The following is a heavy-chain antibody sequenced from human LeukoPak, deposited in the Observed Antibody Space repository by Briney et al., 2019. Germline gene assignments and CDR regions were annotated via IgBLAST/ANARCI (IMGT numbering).Heavy chain of an antibody. Sequence: GASVKVSCKASGGTFSSYAIRWVRQAPGQGLEWMGGIIPIFGTANYAQKLQGRVTITADKSTSTAYMELSSLRSEDTAVYYCAREGDGYKNPYFEYWGQGTQVTVSS. J-gene: IGHJ4*02. V-gene: IGHV1-69*06. CDR1: GGTFSSYA. CDR2: IIPIFGTA. CDR3: AREGDGYKNPYFEY. D-gene: IGHD5-24*01.